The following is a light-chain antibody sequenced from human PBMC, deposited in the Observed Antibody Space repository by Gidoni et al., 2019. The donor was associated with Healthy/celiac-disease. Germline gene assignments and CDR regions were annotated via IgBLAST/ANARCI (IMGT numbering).Light chain of an antibody. CDR1: QSLLHSNGYNY. J-gene: IGKJ1*01. V-gene: IGKV2-28*01. CDR2: LGS. CDR3: MQALQTPNT. Sequence: DIVMTQSPLSLPVTPGEPASISCRSSQSLLHSNGYNYLDWYLQKPGQSPQLLIYLGSNRASGVPDRFSGSGSGTDFTLKISRVEAEDVGVYYCMQALQTPNTFXQXTKVXIK.